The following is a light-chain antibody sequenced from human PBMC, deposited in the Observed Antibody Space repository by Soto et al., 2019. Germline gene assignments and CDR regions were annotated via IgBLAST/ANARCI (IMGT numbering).Light chain of an antibody. Sequence: ETVMTQSPATLSVSPGERATLSCRASQSVSSNLAWYQQKPGQAPRLLIYGASSRATGIPARFSGSGSGTDFTLTITSLQSEDFAVYYCQQYNNWPPTFGQGTKVEIK. CDR2: GAS. CDR1: QSVSSN. J-gene: IGKJ1*01. CDR3: QQYNNWPPT. V-gene: IGKV3-15*01.